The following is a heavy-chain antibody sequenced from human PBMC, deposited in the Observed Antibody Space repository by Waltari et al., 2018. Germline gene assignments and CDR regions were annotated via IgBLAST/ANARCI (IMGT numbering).Heavy chain of an antibody. CDR1: GFTSFNYF. D-gene: IGHD2-21*01. J-gene: IGHJ4*02. CDR3: AKGFEDLLPFDH. Sequence: EVQLVESGGTSVQPGGSLRLSCAASGFTSFNYFISWVRLAPGKGLGVISASSDGCAYTYYADSVKGLFTISRYSSKNTIYLQMNSLRVEDTALYYCAKGFEDLLPFDHWGQGTLVTVST. V-gene: IGHV3-23*04. CDR2: SSDGCAYT.